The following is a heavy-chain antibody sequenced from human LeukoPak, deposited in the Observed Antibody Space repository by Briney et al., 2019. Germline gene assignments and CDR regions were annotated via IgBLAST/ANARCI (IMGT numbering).Heavy chain of an antibody. CDR2: IYYSGST. V-gene: IGHV4-59*01. CDR3: ARSLYDILTGYLDAFDI. CDR1: GGSISSYY. D-gene: IGHD3-9*01. J-gene: IGHJ3*02. Sequence: SETLSLTCTVSGGSISSYYWSWIRQPPGKGLEWIGYIYYSGSTNYNPSLKSRVTILVDTSKNQFSLKLSSVTAADTAVYYCARSLYDILTGYLDAFDIWGQGTMVTVSS.